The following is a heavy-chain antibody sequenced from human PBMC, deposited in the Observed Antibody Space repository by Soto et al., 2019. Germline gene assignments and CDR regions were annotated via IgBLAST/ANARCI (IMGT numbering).Heavy chain of an antibody. D-gene: IGHD1-26*01. CDR2: TCYISKWDT. V-gene: IGHV6-1*01. Sequence: SQTLSLTCVISGDIVSTNCWNWIMHSPSRCLDCLGRTCYISKWDTDYAASVKIRIIINADTPKNHFSLHLNSVTPDDTAMYYCXRGRSGSYFRFLDYWGQGTLVTVSS. CDR3: XRGRSGSYFRFLDY. J-gene: IGHJ4*02. CDR1: GDIVSTNC.